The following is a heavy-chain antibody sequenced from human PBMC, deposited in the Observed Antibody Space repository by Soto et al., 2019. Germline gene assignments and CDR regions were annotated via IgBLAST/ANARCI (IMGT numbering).Heavy chain of an antibody. J-gene: IGHJ4*02. V-gene: IGHV1-18*01. CDR1: GYTFTSYG. Sequence: QVQLVQSGAEVKKPGASVKVSCKASGYTFTSYGISWVRQAPGQGLEWMGWINVYNGNTSYAQKLQGRVTMTTDTPTSTAYLDLRSLRSDDTAVYFCARDTSRGEYDYWGQGTLVTVSS. CDR2: INVYNGNT. D-gene: IGHD3-10*01. CDR3: ARDTSRGEYDY.